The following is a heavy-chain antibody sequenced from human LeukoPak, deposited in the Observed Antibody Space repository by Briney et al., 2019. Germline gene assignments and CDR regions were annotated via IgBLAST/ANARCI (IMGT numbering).Heavy chain of an antibody. CDR2: ISSNGGST. D-gene: IGHD6-19*01. J-gene: IGHJ5*02. V-gene: IGHV3-64D*09. CDR1: GFTFSSYA. CDR3: VHGYSSGWYWFDP. Sequence: PGGSHRLSCSASGFTFSSYAMHWARQAPGKGLEYVSAISSNGGSTYYADPVKGRFTISRDNSKNTLYLQMSSLRAEDTAVYYCVHGYSSGWYWFDPWGQGALVTVSS.